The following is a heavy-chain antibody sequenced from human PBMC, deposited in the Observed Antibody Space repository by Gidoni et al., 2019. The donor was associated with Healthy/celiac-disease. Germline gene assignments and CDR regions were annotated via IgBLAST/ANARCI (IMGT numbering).Heavy chain of an antibody. V-gene: IGHV3-30*18. CDR2: ISYDGSNK. CDR3: AKDTYCSGGSCYSDEHYYYGMDV. D-gene: IGHD2-15*01. J-gene: IGHJ6*02. Sequence: QVQLVASGGGAVQPGRSLRLSCAASGFTFSSHGMLWVRSAPGKGLEWVAVISYDGSNKYYADSVKGRFTISRDNSKSTLYLQMNSLRAEDTAVYYCAKDTYCSGGSCYSDEHYYYGMDVWGQGTTVTVSS. CDR1: GFTFSSHG.